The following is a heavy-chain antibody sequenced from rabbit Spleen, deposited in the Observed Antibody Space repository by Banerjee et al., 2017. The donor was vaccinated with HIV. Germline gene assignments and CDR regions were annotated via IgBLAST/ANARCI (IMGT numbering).Heavy chain of an antibody. D-gene: IGHD6-1*01. CDR1: GFSFSNSDY. CDR2: IYTSSGNT. J-gene: IGHJ4*01. V-gene: IGHV1S40*01. CDR3: ARNSGGVSYGIKL. Sequence: QSLEESGGDLVKPEGSLTLTCTASGFSFSNSDYMCWVRQAPGKGLEWIACIYTSSGNTNYASWAKGRFTISKTSSTTVTLQMTSLTAADTATYFCARNSGGVSYGIKLWGPGTLVTVS.